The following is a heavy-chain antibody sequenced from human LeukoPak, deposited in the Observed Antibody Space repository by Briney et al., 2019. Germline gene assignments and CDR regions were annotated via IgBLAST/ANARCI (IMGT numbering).Heavy chain of an antibody. CDR1: GFTFSSYA. V-gene: IGHV3-23*01. CDR3: AKSPGTMVRGVSYFDY. J-gene: IGHJ4*02. Sequence: GGSLRLSCAASGFTFSSYAMSWVRQAPGEGLEWVSAISGSGGSTYYADSVKGRFTISRDNSKNTLYLQMNSLRAEDTAVYYCAKSPGTMVRGVSYFDYWGQGTLVTVSS. D-gene: IGHD3-10*01. CDR2: ISGSGGST.